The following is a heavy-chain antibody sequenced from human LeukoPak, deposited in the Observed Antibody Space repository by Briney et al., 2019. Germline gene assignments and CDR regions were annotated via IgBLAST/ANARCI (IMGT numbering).Heavy chain of an antibody. J-gene: IGHJ4*02. CDR3: ARGSLRWAFFDY. CDR1: GFTFRSYW. V-gene: IGHV3-74*01. CDR2: IKSDGRST. Sequence: PGGSLRLSCAASGFTFRSYWMHWVRQAPGKGPVWVSRIKSDGRSTSYADSVKGRFTISRDNAKNTLYLQMNSLRAEDTAVYYCARGSLRWAFFDYWGQGTLVTVSS. D-gene: IGHD4-23*01.